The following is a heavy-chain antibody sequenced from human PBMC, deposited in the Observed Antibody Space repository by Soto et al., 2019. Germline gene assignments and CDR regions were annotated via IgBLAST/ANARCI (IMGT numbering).Heavy chain of an antibody. CDR3: ARVSLNGDEYAY. J-gene: IGHJ4*02. CDR1: GGSISSYY. Sequence: SETLSLTCTVSGGSISSYYWSWIRQPPGKGLEWIGYIYYSGSTNYNPSLKSRVTISVDTSKNQFSLKLSSVTAADTAVYYCARVSLNGDEYAYWGQGTLVTVSS. CDR2: IYYSGST. D-gene: IGHD2-8*01. V-gene: IGHV4-59*01.